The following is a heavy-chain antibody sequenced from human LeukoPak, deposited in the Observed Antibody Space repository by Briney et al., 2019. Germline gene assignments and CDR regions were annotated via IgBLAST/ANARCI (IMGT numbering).Heavy chain of an antibody. CDR1: GFTFSSYS. Sequence: GGSLRLSCAASGFTFSSYSMNWVRQAPGKGLEWVSSISSSSSYIYYADSVKGRFTISRDNAKNSLYLQMNSLRAEDTAVYYCARDRFGNSLPNDCWGQGTLVTVSS. CDR3: ARDRFGNSLPNDC. CDR2: ISSSSSYI. D-gene: IGHD3-3*01. V-gene: IGHV3-21*01. J-gene: IGHJ4*02.